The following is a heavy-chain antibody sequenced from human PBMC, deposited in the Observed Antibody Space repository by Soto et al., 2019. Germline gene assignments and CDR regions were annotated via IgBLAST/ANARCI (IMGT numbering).Heavy chain of an antibody. D-gene: IGHD1-1*01. CDR1: GFTFSSYA. Sequence: QVQLVESGGGVVQPGRSLRLSCAASGFTFSSYAMHWVRQAPGKGLEWVAVISYDGSNKYYADSVKGRFTISRDNSKNTLYLQMNSLRAEDTAVYYGARVSEMESFDYWGQGTLVTVSS. J-gene: IGHJ4*02. CDR2: ISYDGSNK. V-gene: IGHV3-30-3*01. CDR3: ARVSEMESFDY.